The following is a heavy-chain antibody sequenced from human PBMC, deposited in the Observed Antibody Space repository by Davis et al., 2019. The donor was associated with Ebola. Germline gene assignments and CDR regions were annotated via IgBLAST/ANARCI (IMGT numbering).Heavy chain of an antibody. V-gene: IGHV4-59*01. CDR2: IYYSGST. CDR1: GAPTSTSY. Sequence: MPSETLSLTCPVPGAPTSTSYWSWIRQPPGKGLEWIGYIYYSGSTNYNPSLKSRVTLSVDTSKNQFSLNLSSVTAADTAVYYCARMPTVTADHWYFDLWGRGTLVTVSS. J-gene: IGHJ2*01. CDR3: ARMPTVTADHWYFDL. D-gene: IGHD4-17*01.